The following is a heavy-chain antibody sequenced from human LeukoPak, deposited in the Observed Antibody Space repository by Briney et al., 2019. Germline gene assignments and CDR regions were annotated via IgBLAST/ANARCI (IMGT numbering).Heavy chain of an antibody. CDR3: AKDKSYSSGYSDY. D-gene: IGHD3-22*01. V-gene: IGHV3-33*06. CDR1: GFTSISYG. CDR2: IWYDGSNK. J-gene: IGHJ4*02. Sequence: PGRSLRLSCAASGFTSISYGMHWIRQAPGKGLEWVAVIWYDGSNKYYADSVKGRFTISRDNSKNTLYLQMNSLRAEDTAVYYCAKDKSYSSGYSDYWGQGTLVTVSS.